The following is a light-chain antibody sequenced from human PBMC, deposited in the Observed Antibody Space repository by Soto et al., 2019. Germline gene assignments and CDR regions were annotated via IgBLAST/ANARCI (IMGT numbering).Light chain of an antibody. Sequence: DIQMIQSPSTLSASVGDRVTITCRASQSITDWLAWYQQKPGKAPKFLIYKASNLEGGVPSRFSGSGSGTEFTLNISSVQPDDFATYYCQYWDDYSWTFGQGTKVEIK. CDR3: QYWDDYSWT. CDR1: QSITDW. CDR2: KAS. J-gene: IGKJ1*01. V-gene: IGKV1-5*03.